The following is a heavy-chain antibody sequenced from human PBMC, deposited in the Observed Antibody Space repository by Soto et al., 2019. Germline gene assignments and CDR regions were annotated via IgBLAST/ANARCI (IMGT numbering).Heavy chain of an antibody. CDR2: VYYSGTT. J-gene: IGHJ5*02. CDR3: TRFYGAYSFWFDP. Sequence: PSETLSLTCTVSVGSISSYYWSWIRQPPGKGLEWIGYVYYSGTTNYNPSLKSRVTISVDTSKNQFSLKLTSVTAADTAVYYCTRFYGAYSFWFDPWGPGTLVTVSS. D-gene: IGHD4-17*01. CDR1: VGSISSYY. V-gene: IGHV4-59*01.